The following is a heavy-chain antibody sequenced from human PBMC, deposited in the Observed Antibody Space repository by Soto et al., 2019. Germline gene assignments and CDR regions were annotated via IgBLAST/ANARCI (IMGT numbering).Heavy chain of an antibody. CDR1: GGSISSSSYY. J-gene: IGHJ1*01. Sequence: SETLSLTCTVSGGSISSSSYYWGWIRQPPGKGLEWIGSIYYSGSTYYNPSLKSRVTISVDTSKNQFSLKLSSVTAADTAVYYCARDSIAAAGSRRGHWGQGTLVTVSS. V-gene: IGHV4-39*02. CDR2: IYYSGST. CDR3: ARDSIAAAGSRRGH. D-gene: IGHD6-13*01.